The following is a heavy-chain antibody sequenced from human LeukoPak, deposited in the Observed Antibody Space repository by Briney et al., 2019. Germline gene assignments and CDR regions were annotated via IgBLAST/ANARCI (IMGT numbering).Heavy chain of an antibody. CDR3: ASNPRRTAAAVPFDY. CDR2: SNPNSGGT. Sequence: GASVKVSCKASGYTFTGYYMHWVRQAPGQGLEWMGWSNPNSGGTNYAQKFQGRVTMTRETSISTAYMELSRLRSDDTAVYYCASNPRRTAAAVPFDYWGQGTLVTVSS. V-gene: IGHV1-2*02. J-gene: IGHJ4*02. D-gene: IGHD6-13*01. CDR1: GYTFTGYY.